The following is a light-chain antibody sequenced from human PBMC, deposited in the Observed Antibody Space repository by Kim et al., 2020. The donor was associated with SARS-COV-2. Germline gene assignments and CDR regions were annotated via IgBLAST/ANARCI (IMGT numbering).Light chain of an antibody. J-gene: IGLJ3*02. CDR3: YSRDTSGNNRV. Sequence: VQTVRITCQGDSLRNCYVTCYQEKPGPAPVPVILANNNRPPGIPDRLSGSASGNTASLTITWAQEEDEADYYCYSRDTSGNNRVFGGETQLTVL. CDR1: SLRNCY. V-gene: IGLV3-19*01. CDR2: ANN.